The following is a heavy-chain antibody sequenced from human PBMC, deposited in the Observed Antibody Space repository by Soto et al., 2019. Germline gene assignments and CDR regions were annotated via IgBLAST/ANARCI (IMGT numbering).Heavy chain of an antibody. V-gene: IGHV3-23*01. J-gene: IGHJ6*02. CDR3: AGTTHYYYGMDV. Sequence: GGSLRLSCTASGFTFSNFVMSWVRQAPGRGLEWVSAISGSGTSTFYADSVKGRFIISRDNSMDTLYLQLNSLRAEDTAVYYCAGTTHYYYGMDVWGRGTTVTVSS. CDR1: GFTFSNFV. D-gene: IGHD1-7*01. CDR2: ISGSGTST.